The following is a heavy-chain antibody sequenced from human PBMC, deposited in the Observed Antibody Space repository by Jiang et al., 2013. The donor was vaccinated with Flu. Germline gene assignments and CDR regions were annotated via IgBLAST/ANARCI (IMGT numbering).Heavy chain of an antibody. V-gene: IGHV1-46*01. CDR2: GGST. CDR3: AREWSYDLNYYYGMDV. Sequence: GGSTSYAQKFQGRVTMTRDTSTSTVYMELSSLRSEDTAVYYCAREWSYDLNYYYGMDVWGQGTTVTVSS. J-gene: IGHJ6*02. D-gene: IGHD1-26*01.